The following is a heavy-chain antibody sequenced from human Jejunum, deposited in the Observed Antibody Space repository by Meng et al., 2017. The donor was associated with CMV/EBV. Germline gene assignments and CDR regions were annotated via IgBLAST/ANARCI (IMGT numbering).Heavy chain of an antibody. CDR3: AKVMNIDFWSAFGVDV. Sequence: TFHHYAMSWVRHAPGKGLEWVSAISDSGARTYYADSVKGRFTISRDNSKNTLYLQMNSLRAEDKAVYYCAKVMNIDFWSAFGVDVWGQGTTVTVSS. V-gene: IGHV3-23*01. J-gene: IGHJ6*02. D-gene: IGHD3-3*01. CDR1: TFHHYA. CDR2: ISDSGART.